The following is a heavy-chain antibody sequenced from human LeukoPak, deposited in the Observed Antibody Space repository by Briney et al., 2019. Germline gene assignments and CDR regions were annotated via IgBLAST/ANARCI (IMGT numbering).Heavy chain of an antibody. CDR2: ISSSSSYI. D-gene: IGHD4-17*01. J-gene: IGHJ4*02. CDR1: GFTFSSYS. V-gene: IGHV3-21*01. CDR3: ARDKSYGDNYFDY. Sequence: PGGSLRLSCAASGFTFSSYSMNWVRQAPGKRLEWVSSISSSSSYIYYADSVKGRFTISIDNAKNSLYLQMNSLRAEDTAVYYCARDKSYGDNYFDYWGQGTLVTVSS.